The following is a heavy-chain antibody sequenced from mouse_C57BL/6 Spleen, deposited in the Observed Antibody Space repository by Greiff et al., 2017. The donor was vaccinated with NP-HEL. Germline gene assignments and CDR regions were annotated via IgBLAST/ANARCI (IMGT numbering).Heavy chain of an antibody. Sequence: DVKLQESGPGLAKPSQTLSLTCSVTGYSITSDYWNWIRKFPGNKLEYMGYISYSGSTYYNPSLKSRISITRDTSKNQYYLQLNSVTTEDTATYYCARYKAYYGNLYYFDYWGQGTTLTVSS. V-gene: IGHV3-8*01. CDR2: ISYSGST. CDR3: ARYKAYYGNLYYFDY. J-gene: IGHJ2*01. CDR1: GYSITSDY. D-gene: IGHD2-10*01.